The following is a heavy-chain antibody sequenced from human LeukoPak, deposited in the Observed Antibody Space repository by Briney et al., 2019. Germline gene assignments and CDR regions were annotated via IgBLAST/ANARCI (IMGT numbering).Heavy chain of an antibody. CDR2: ISYDGSNK. Sequence: GRSLRLSCAASGFTFSSYAMHWVRQAPGKGLEWVAVISYDGSNKYYADSVKGRFTISRDNSKNTLYLQMNSLRAEDTAVYYCAGGGVAAAIQRGEGNFDYWGQGTLVTVSS. D-gene: IGHD2-2*02. CDR3: AGGGVAAAIQRGEGNFDY. J-gene: IGHJ4*02. CDR1: GFTFSSYA. V-gene: IGHV3-30-3*01.